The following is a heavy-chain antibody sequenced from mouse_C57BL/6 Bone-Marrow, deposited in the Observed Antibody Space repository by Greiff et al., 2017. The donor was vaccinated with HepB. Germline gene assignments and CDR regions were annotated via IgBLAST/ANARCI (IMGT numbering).Heavy chain of an antibody. V-gene: IGHV1-59*01. CDR1: GYTFTSYW. J-gene: IGHJ2*01. Sequence: QVQLQQPGAELVRPGTSVKLSCKASGYTFTSYWMHWVKQRPGQGLEWIGVIDPSDSYTNYNQKFKGKATLTVDTSSSTAYMQLSSLTSEDSAVYDCAREGLRRGLHFDYWGQCTTLTVSS. CDR3: AREGLRRGLHFDY. CDR2: IDPSDSYT. D-gene: IGHD2-4*01.